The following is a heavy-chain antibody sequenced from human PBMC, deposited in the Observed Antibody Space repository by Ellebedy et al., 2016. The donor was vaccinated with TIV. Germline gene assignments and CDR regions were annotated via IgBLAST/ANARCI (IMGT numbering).Heavy chain of an antibody. CDR3: AKEGEEELDNSFDY. Sequence: GGSLRLSXAASGFSAYAMTWVRQAPGKWLEWVSAITVSGGVTFYADSVKGRFTISRDNSKNMLFLQMNSLRADDTATYYCAKEGEEELDNSFDYWGQGTLVTVSS. V-gene: IGHV3-23*01. J-gene: IGHJ4*02. CDR1: GFSAYA. D-gene: IGHD3-10*01. CDR2: ITVSGGVT.